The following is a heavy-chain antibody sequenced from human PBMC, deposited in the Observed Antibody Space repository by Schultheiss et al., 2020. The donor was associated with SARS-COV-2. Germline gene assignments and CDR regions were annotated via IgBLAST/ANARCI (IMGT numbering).Heavy chain of an antibody. J-gene: IGHJ5*02. CDR3: ARLHGDYFDRNWFDP. D-gene: IGHD4-17*01. CDR2: IYSGDNT. CDR1: GFTVSSNY. V-gene: IGHV3-66*02. Sequence: GESLKISCAASGFTVSSNYMSWVRQAPGKGLEWVSVIYSGDNTYYADSVKGRFTISRDNSKNTLYLQMNSLRAEDTAVYYCARLHGDYFDRNWFDPWGQGILVTVSS.